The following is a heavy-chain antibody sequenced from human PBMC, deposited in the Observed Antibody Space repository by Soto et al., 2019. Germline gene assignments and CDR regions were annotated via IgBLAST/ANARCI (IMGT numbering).Heavy chain of an antibody. V-gene: IGHV3-53*01. J-gene: IGHJ6*02. D-gene: IGHD6-6*01. CDR2: IYSGGST. CDR3: AGGIAARGPYYYYGMDV. CDR1: GFTVSSNY. Sequence: GGSLRLSCAASGFTVSSNYMSWVRQAPGKGLEWVSVIYSGGSTYYADSVKGRFTISRDNSKNTLYLQMNSLRAEDTAVYYCAGGIAARGPYYYYGMDVWGQGTTVTVSS.